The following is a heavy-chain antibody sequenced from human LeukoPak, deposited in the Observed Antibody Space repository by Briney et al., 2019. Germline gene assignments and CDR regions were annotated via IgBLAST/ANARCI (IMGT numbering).Heavy chain of an antibody. Sequence: SETLSLTCGVSGTSFTSYYWSWIRQTPGKGLEWIGEVNHSGYTNMNPSLRSRVTISVDTSKNQFSLMMTSVTAADTAVYFCARMTTGHDYWGQGILVTVSS. CDR3: ARMTTGHDY. D-gene: IGHD4-17*01. J-gene: IGHJ4*02. CDR1: GTSFTSYY. CDR2: VNHSGYT. V-gene: IGHV4-34*01.